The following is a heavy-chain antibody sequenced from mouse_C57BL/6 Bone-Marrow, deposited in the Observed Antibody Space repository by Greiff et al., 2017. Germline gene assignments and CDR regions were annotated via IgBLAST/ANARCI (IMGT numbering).Heavy chain of an antibody. CDR1: GYTFTSYW. V-gene: IGHV1-50*01. CDR3: ASSRAWFAY. D-gene: IGHD1-1*01. J-gene: IGHJ3*01. CDR2: IDPSDSYT. Sequence: QVQLQQPGAELVKPGASVKLSCKASGYTFTSYWMRWVKQRPGQGLEWIGEIDPSDSYTNYNQKFKGKATLTVDTSSSTAYMQLSSLRSEDSAVYYCASSRAWFAYWGQGTLVTVSA.